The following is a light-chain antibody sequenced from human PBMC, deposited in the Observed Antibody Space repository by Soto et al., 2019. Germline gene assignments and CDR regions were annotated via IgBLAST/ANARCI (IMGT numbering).Light chain of an antibody. V-gene: IGLV2-8*01. CDR3: SSYAGSNNLV. CDR1: SNDVGGYNY. Sequence: QLVLTQPPSASGSPGQSVTISCTGTSNDVGGYNYVSWYQQHPGKAPKVLIYAVSKRPSGVPDRFSGSKSGNTASLTVSGLQADDEADYYCSSYAGSNNLVFGTGTKVTVL. J-gene: IGLJ1*01. CDR2: AVS.